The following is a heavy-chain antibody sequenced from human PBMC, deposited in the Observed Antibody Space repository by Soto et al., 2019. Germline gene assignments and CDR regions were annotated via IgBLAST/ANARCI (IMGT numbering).Heavy chain of an antibody. CDR2: IHYSGST. V-gene: IGHV4-39*01. J-gene: IGHJ4*02. CDR3: VRVVEAATRHTDFDS. D-gene: IGHD2-15*01. Sequence: PSETLSLTCTVSGDSIGTTHSYWAWIRQSPGKGLEWIGNIHYSGSTYYMPSLRSRVTLSVDTSKNQFSLRLTSVTVAETAMYYCVRVVEAATRHTDFDSWGQGIVVTVSS. CDR1: GDSIGTTHSY.